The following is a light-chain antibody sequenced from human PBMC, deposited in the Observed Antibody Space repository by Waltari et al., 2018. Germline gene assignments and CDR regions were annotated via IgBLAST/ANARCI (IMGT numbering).Light chain of an antibody. CDR1: SNDVGGYNS. CDR3: SSQSSNDVVL. CDR2: DVS. Sequence: QSALTQPASVSGSPGQSVTIFCAGTSNDVGGYNSFSWYQEHPAQAPRVIICDVSDRPSGVSDRFSGSKSGNTASLTISGLQAEDEADYYCSSQSSNDVVLFGGGTKLTVL. J-gene: IGLJ2*01. V-gene: IGLV2-14*01.